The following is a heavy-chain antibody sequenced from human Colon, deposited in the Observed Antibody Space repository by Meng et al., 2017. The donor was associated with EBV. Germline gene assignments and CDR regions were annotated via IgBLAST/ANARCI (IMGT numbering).Heavy chain of an antibody. V-gene: IGHV4-30-4*01. D-gene: IGHD2-15*01. J-gene: IGHJ4*02. CDR1: GGTTVDGHSY. Sequence: SAPRLCTIRHSTSLPCPCPGGTTVDGHSYVCWLRHPPGNGLELIGYIYTSGTTSYNQSLRSRITISVDTSKTQFSLRLRSVTAADTAVYYCASYGPCSGNNCPLSSFNHWGQGTLVTVSS. CDR3: ASYGPCSGNNCPLSSFNH. CDR2: IYTSGTT.